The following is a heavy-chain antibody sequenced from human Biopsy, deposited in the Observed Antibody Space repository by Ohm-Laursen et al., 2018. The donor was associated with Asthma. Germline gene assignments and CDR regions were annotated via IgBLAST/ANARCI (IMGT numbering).Heavy chain of an antibody. CDR2: IHHSGTS. V-gene: IGHV4-31*03. Sequence: TLSLPCTVSGDSIPSGGCCCNWIRQHPGKGLEWIGYIHHSGTSYFNPSLKSRVSFSRDTSKNQFSLRLSSVTAADTAMYYFARIPRRSGSYFVDYWGQGTLVTVSS. CDR1: GDSIPSGGCC. CDR3: ARIPRRSGSYFVDY. J-gene: IGHJ4*02. D-gene: IGHD3-22*01.